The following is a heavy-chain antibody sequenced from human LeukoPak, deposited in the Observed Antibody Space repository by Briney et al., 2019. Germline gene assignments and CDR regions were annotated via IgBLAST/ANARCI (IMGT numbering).Heavy chain of an antibody. CDR3: ASTKVLGELALYAY. Sequence: PSETVTLTCTVSGDPISSYYWSRIRQPPGKGLEWIGYIYYSGSNNNNPSLKSRVTISVDTSKNQFSLKLSSVTATDTAVYYCASTKVLGELALYAYWGQGTLVTVSS. CDR1: GDPISSYY. V-gene: IGHV4-59*08. J-gene: IGHJ4*02. CDR2: IYYSGSN. D-gene: IGHD3-16*02.